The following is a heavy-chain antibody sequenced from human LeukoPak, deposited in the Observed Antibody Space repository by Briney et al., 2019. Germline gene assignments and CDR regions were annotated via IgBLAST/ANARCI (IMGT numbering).Heavy chain of an antibody. CDR1: RGSISGYY. V-gene: IGHV4-59*05. Sequence: SETLSLTCTVSRGSISGYYWSWIRQPPGKGLEWIGSIYYSGSTYYNPSLKSRVTISVDTSKNQFSLKLSSVTAADTAVYYCARHSYDILTGYYYPTCFDYWGQGTLVTVSS. CDR3: ARHSYDILTGYYYPTCFDY. D-gene: IGHD3-9*01. J-gene: IGHJ4*02. CDR2: IYYSGST.